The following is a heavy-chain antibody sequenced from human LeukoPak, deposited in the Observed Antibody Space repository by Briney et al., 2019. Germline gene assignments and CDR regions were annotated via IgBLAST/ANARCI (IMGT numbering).Heavy chain of an antibody. V-gene: IGHV3-23*01. CDR1: GFTFSSYA. J-gene: IGHJ4*02. D-gene: IGHD6-13*01. CDR2: ISGSGGNT. CDR3: AKASGYSSNTGYY. Sequence: GGSLRLSCTASGFTFSSYAVTWVRQAPGKGLEWVSGISGSGGNTYYADSVKGRFSISRDNSKNTLYLQMNSLRAEDTAVYYCAKASGYSSNTGYYWGQGTLVTVSS.